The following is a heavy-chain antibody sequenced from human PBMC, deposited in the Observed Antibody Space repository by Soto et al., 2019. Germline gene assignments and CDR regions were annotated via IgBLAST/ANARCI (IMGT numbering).Heavy chain of an antibody. CDR1: GGTFSSYA. CDR3: ARPGGIAAAGTWSSFDY. J-gene: IGHJ4*02. V-gene: IGHV1-69*12. CDR2: IIPIFGTA. Sequence: QVQLVQSGAEVKKPGSSVKVSCKASGGTFSSYAISWVRQAPGQGREWMGGIIPIFGTANYAQKFQGRVTITADESTSTAYMELSSLRSEDTAVYYCARPGGIAAAGTWSSFDYWGQGTLVTVSS. D-gene: IGHD6-13*01.